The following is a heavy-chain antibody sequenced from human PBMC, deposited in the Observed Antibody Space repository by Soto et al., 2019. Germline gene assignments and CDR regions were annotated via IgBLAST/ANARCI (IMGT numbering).Heavy chain of an antibody. CDR3: AKGAVTSIFAYFDY. CDR1: GFTFDDYA. V-gene: IGHV3-9*01. Sequence: EVHLVESGGGLVQPGRSLRLSCAASGFTFDDYAMHWVRQVPGKGLEWVSSISWNSGNIVYADSVKCRFTISRDSANNSLYLQMNSLKTEDTALSYCAKGAVTSIFAYFDYWGQGTLSPSPQ. CDR2: ISWNSGNI. J-gene: IGHJ4*02. D-gene: IGHD3-3*01.